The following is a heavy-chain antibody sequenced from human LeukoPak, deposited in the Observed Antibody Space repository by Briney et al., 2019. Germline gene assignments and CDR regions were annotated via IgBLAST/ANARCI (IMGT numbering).Heavy chain of an antibody. V-gene: IGHV1-18*01. J-gene: IGHJ3*02. CDR2: VSAYNGNT. CDR1: GYTFTNYG. CDR3: GRGVGAILGAAFDI. Sequence: GASVKVSCKASGYTFTNYGVTWVRQAPGQGLEWMGWVSAYNGNTHYAQKFQGRVIMTTDTSTSTAYVELRSLTSDDTAVYYCGRGVGAILGAAFDIWGQGTMVTVSS. D-gene: IGHD1-26*01.